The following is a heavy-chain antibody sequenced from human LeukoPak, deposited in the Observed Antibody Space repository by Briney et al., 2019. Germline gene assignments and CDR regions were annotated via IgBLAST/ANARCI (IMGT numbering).Heavy chain of an antibody. Sequence: ASVKVSCRASGYIFSDYYIYWVRQAPGQGLECMGWINPDSGDTKYAKKFQGRVTMTRDTSINTVYMELSRLTSDDTAVYYCARDGARIAVDFDYWGQGTLVTVSA. J-gene: IGHJ4*02. V-gene: IGHV1-2*02. D-gene: IGHD6-19*01. CDR2: INPDSGDT. CDR3: ARDGARIAVDFDY. CDR1: GYIFSDYY.